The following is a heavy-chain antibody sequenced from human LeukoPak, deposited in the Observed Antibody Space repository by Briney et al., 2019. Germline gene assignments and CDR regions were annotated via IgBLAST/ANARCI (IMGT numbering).Heavy chain of an antibody. CDR2: ISSSAITM. Sequence: GGSLRLSCAASGFTFSSYYISWIRQAPGKGLEWVSYISSSAITMYYADSVKGRFTISRDNAKNSLYLQMNSLRAEDTAVYYCARANNWNYPYYFDYWGQGTLVTVSS. V-gene: IGHV3-11*01. D-gene: IGHD1-7*01. J-gene: IGHJ4*02. CDR1: GFTFSSYY. CDR3: ARANNWNYPYYFDY.